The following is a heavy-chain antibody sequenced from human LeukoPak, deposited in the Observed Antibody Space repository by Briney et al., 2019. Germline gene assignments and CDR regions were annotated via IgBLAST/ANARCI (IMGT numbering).Heavy chain of an antibody. J-gene: IGHJ4*02. CDR1: GGSMISADTY. CDR2: IYYSGST. D-gene: IGHD6-6*01. V-gene: IGHV4-39*07. Sequence: SQTLSLTCTVSGGSMISADTYWTWIRQSPGKGLEWIGSIYYSGSTYYNPSLKSRVTISVDTSKNQFSLKLSSVTAADTAVYYCARSDSSSLFDYWGQGTLVTVSS. CDR3: ARSDSSSLFDY.